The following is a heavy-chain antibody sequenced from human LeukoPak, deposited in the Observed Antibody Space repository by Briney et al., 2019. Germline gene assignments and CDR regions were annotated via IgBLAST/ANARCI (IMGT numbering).Heavy chain of an antibody. V-gene: IGHV3-21*04. Sequence: GGSLRLSCAASGFTFSNYNMNWVRQAPGRGLEWVSSITSGSTYVFYADSVKGRFTISRDNSKNTLYLQMNSLRAEDTAVYYCAKVAPGIVVVITTVLDYWGQGTLVTVSS. CDR2: ITSGSTYV. D-gene: IGHD3-22*01. CDR3: AKVAPGIVVVITTVLDY. CDR1: GFTFSNYN. J-gene: IGHJ4*02.